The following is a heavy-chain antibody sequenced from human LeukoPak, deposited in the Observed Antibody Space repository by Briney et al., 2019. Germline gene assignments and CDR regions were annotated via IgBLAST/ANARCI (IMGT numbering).Heavy chain of an antibody. CDR1: GFTFSNYW. CDR3: ARYYYDSSGYYPLDY. J-gene: IGHJ4*02. Sequence: GGSLRLSCVASGFTFSNYWLTCVRQAPGKGLECVANIKQDGSEKYYVDSVKGRFTISRDNAKNSLYLQMNSLRAEDTAVYYCARYYYDSSGYYPLDYWGQGTLVTVSS. D-gene: IGHD3-22*01. V-gene: IGHV3-7*01. CDR2: IKQDGSEK.